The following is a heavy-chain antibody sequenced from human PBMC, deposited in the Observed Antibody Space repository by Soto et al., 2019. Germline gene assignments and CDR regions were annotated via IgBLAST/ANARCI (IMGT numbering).Heavy chain of an antibody. Sequence: PGGSLSLSCAASGFTFSDYYMSWIRQAPGKGLEWVSYFSSIGSTIYYADFLKGRFTISRDNAKNSLYLQMNSLRAEDTAVYYCARDGGCSGGSCYSFAFDIWGQGTMVTVS. J-gene: IGHJ3*02. CDR2: FSSIGSTI. V-gene: IGHV3-11*01. D-gene: IGHD2-15*01. CDR3: ARDGGCSGGSCYSFAFDI. CDR1: GFTFSDYY.